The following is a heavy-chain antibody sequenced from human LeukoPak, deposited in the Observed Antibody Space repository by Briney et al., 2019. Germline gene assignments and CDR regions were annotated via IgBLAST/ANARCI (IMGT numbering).Heavy chain of an antibody. D-gene: IGHD3-16*01. J-gene: IGHJ4*02. CDR2: IYYSGST. V-gene: IGHV4-39*01. Sequence: SETLSLTCTVSGGSISSSSYYWGWIRQPPGKGLEWIGSIYYSGSTYYNPSLKSRVTISVDTSKNQFSLKLSSVTAADTAVYYCARHGGDFDYWGQGTLVTVSS. CDR1: GGSISSSSYY. CDR3: ARHGGDFDY.